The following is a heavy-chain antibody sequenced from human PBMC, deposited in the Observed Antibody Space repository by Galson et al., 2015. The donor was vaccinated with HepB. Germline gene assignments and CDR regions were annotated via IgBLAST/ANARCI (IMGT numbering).Heavy chain of an antibody. CDR2: TSYDGSKD. D-gene: IGHD3-9*01. CDR3: AGYYYDTRNFDFRVY. V-gene: IGHV3-30*01. J-gene: IGHJ4*02. CDR1: GFTFSNFA. Sequence: SLSLSCAGSGFTFSNFAMHWVRQAPRKGLEWVAVTSYDGSKDYYPDSVRVRFTISRDNSKHTVYLEMNSLRDEDTAVYYCAGYYYDTRNFDFRVYWGRGTLVSVSS.